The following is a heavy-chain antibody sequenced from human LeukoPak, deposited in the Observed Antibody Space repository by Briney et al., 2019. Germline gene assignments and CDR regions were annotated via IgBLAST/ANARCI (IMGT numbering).Heavy chain of an antibody. CDR1: GYTFTSYA. CDR3: ARGIVVITPRYYFDY. CDR2: INAGNGNT. Sequence: ASVKVSCKASGYTFTSYAMHWVRQAPGQRLEWMGWINAGNGNTKYSQKFQGRVTITRDTSASTAYMELSSLRSEDTAVYYCARGIVVITPRYYFDYWGQGTLVTVSS. D-gene: IGHD3-22*01. J-gene: IGHJ4*02. V-gene: IGHV1-3*01.